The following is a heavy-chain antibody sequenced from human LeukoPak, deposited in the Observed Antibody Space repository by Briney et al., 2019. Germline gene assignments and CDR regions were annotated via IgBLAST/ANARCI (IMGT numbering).Heavy chain of an antibody. CDR2: INHSGST. V-gene: IGHV4-34*01. D-gene: IGHD6-6*01. CDR1: GGSFSGYY. J-gene: IGHJ4*02. Sequence: PSETLSLTCAVYGGSFSGYYWSWIRQPPGKGLEWIGEINHSGSTNYNPSLKSRVTISVDTSKNQFSLKLSSVTAAATAVYYCARGVKKRLSSSPFYWDYWGQGTLVTVSS. CDR3: ARGVKKRLSSSPFYWDY.